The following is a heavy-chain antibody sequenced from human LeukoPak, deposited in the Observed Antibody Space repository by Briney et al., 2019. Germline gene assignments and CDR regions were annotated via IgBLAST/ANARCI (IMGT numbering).Heavy chain of an antibody. CDR2: INHSGST. CDR3: ARREQQLVLDAFDI. CDR1: GGSFSGYY. V-gene: IGHV4-34*01. D-gene: IGHD6-13*01. J-gene: IGHJ3*02. Sequence: PSETLSLTCAVYGGSFSGYYWSWIRQPPGKGLEWIGEINHSGSTNYNPSLKSRVTISVDTSKNQFSLKLSSVTAADTAVYYCARREQQLVLDAFDIWGQGTMVTVSS.